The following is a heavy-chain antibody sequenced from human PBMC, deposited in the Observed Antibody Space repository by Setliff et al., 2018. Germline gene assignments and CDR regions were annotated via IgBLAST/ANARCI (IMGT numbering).Heavy chain of an antibody. D-gene: IGHD4-17*01. CDR1: GYIFAGYY. Sequence: ASVKVSCKASGYIFAGYYMHWVRQTPGQGLEWMGWINPISGGANYAQKFQGRVTLTRDTSTSTVYMEIRSLRSDDTAVYYCARGNYGDPDYWGQGTLVTVSS. CDR3: ARGNYGDPDY. CDR2: INPISGGA. V-gene: IGHV1-2*02. J-gene: IGHJ4*02.